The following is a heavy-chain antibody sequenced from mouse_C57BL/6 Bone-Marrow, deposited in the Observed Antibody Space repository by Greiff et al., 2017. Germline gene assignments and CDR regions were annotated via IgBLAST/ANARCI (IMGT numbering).Heavy chain of an antibody. Sequence: VQLQQSGAELVRPGASVKLSCTASGFNFKDDYMHWVKQRPDQGLEWIGWIDPESGVTEYASKFQGKAPITADTSSHTSYLQLSRLTSEDTAGYYFTPTVVAKGGYWGQGTTLTVSS. J-gene: IGHJ2*01. CDR3: TPTVVAKGGY. V-gene: IGHV14-4*01. D-gene: IGHD1-1*01. CDR2: IDPESGVT. CDR1: GFNFKDDY.